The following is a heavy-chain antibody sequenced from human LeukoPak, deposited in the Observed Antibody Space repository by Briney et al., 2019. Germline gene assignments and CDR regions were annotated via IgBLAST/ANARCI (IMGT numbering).Heavy chain of an antibody. Sequence: ASETLSLTCSVSGYSISSGYNWGWIRQPPGKGPEWIGSTHHNGPTFYHPSLKSRVTISVDTSLNQVSLKLNSVTAADTAVYYCAREQWGSTFPDYWGQGVLVIVSS. CDR3: AREQWGSTFPDY. D-gene: IGHD1-26*01. V-gene: IGHV4-38-2*02. CDR2: THHNGPT. CDR1: GYSISSGYN. J-gene: IGHJ4*02.